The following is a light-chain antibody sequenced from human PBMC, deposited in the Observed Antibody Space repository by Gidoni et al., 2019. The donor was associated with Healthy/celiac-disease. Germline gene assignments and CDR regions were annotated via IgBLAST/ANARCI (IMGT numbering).Light chain of an antibody. V-gene: IGKV1-NL1*01. CDR3: QQYYSTLWT. J-gene: IGKJ1*01. CDR1: QGISNS. CDR2: AAS. Sequence: DIQMTPSPSSLSASVGDRVTITWQASQGISNSLAWYQQKPGKAPKLLLYAASRMESGVPSRFSGSGSGTDYTLTISSLQPEDFATYYCQQYYSTLWTFGQGTKVEIK.